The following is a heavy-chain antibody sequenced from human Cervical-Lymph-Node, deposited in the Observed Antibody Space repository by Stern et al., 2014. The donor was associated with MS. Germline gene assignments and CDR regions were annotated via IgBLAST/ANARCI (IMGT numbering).Heavy chain of an antibody. Sequence: QVQLVQSGAEVKKPGASVKVSCKVSGYTLSEISMHWVRQAPGKGLEWMGGFDPEHGETRSAKKFQGRVPMAEDRSTDTAYMELSSLRSEDTAVYYCATHRGRVTYYYGMDVWGQGTTVTVSS. D-gene: IGHD2-21*02. CDR1: GYTLSEIS. CDR2: FDPEHGET. V-gene: IGHV1-24*01. J-gene: IGHJ6*02. CDR3: ATHRGRVTYYYGMDV.